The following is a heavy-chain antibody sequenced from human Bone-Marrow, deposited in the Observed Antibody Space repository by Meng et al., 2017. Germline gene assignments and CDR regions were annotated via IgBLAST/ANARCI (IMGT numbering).Heavy chain of an antibody. J-gene: IGHJ4*02. CDR3: AREDNGVDY. V-gene: IGHV3-7*01. Sequence: GESLKISCAASGFTFRSYAMHWVRQAPGKGLEWVDNIKQDGSEKYYVDSVKGRFTISRDNAKNSLYRQMNSLRAEETAVYYCAREDNGVDYWGQGTLVTVSS. D-gene: IGHD2-8*01. CDR2: IKQDGSEK. CDR1: GFTFRSYA.